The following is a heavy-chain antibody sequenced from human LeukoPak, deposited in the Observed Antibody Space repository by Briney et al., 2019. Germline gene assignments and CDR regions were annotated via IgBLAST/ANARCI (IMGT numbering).Heavy chain of an antibody. Sequence: ASVKVSCKASGYTFTSYGISWVRQAPGQGLEWMGWISAYNGNTNYAQKLQGRVTMTTDTSTSTAYMELRSLRSDDTAVYYCARRASHYDFWSGYYYYYYMGVWGKGTTVTVSS. D-gene: IGHD3-3*01. CDR2: ISAYNGNT. J-gene: IGHJ6*03. V-gene: IGHV1-18*01. CDR3: ARRASHYDFWSGYYYYYYMGV. CDR1: GYTFTSYG.